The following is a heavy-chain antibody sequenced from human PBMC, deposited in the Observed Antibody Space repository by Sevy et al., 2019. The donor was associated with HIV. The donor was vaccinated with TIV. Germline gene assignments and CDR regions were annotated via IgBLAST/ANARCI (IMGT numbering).Heavy chain of an antibody. V-gene: IGHV3-30*18. CDR2: ISYDGSNK. CDR1: GFTFSSYG. Sequence: GGSLRLSCAASGFTFSSYGMHWVRQAPGKGLEWVAFISYDGSNKYYADSVKGRFTISRDNSKNTLYLQMNSLRAEDTALYYCAKGRDSSGWYYYGMDVWGQGTTVTVSS. D-gene: IGHD6-19*01. CDR3: AKGRDSSGWYYYGMDV. J-gene: IGHJ6*02.